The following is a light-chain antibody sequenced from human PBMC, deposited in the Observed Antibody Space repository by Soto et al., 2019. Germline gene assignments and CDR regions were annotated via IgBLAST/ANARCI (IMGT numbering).Light chain of an antibody. CDR2: YDS. Sequence: SSELTQPPSVSVAPGKTSRITGGGNNIGSKSGHWYQQKPGQAPVLVNYYDSDRPSGSPERFSGSNSGNTATLTISRVEAGDEADYYCQVWDSSSDHYVFGTGTKLTVL. V-gene: IGLV3-21*04. CDR3: QVWDSSSDHYV. CDR1: NIGSKS. J-gene: IGLJ1*01.